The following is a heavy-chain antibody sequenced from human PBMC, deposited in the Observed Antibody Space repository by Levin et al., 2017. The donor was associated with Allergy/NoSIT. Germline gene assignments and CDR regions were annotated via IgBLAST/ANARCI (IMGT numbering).Heavy chain of an antibody. J-gene: IGHJ5*02. V-gene: IGHV4-30-2*01. CDR3: ARGVVAVRYFASKVRAPHNWFDP. CDR2: IYHSGST. Sequence: SETLSLTCAVSGGSISSGGYSWSWIRQPPGKGLEWIGYIYHSGSTYYNPSLKSRVTISVDRSKNQFSLKLSSVTAADTAVYYCARGVVAVRYFASKVRAPHNWFDPWGQGTLVTVSS. D-gene: IGHD3-9*01. CDR1: GGSISSGGYS.